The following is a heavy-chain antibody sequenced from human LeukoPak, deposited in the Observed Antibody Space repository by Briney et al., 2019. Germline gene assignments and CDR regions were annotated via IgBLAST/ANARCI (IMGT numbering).Heavy chain of an antibody. J-gene: IGHJ5*02. V-gene: IGHV3-21*01. CDR2: ISSSSSYI. Sequence: GGALRLSCAAPRVTFRGYSMNLVRPAPGKGLEWVSSISSSSSYIYYADSVKGRFTISRDNAKNSLYLQMNSLRAEDTAVYYCMRDYGAWGQGTLVTVSP. D-gene: IGHD4/OR15-4a*01. CDR3: MRDYGA. CDR1: RVTFRGYS.